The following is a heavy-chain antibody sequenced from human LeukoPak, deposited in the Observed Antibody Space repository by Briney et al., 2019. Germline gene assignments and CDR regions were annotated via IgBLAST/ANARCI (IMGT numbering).Heavy chain of an antibody. CDR1: GFAFDDYA. V-gene: IGHV3-9*01. D-gene: IGHD3-10*01. Sequence: GRSLRLSCAASGFAFDDYAMHWVRQAPGKGLEWVSGISWNSGSIGYADSVKGRFTISRDNAKNSLYLQMNSLRAEDTALYYCAKDTRVIYGCGLLDYWGQGTLVTVSS. CDR3: AKDTRVIYGCGLLDY. CDR2: ISWNSGSI. J-gene: IGHJ4*02.